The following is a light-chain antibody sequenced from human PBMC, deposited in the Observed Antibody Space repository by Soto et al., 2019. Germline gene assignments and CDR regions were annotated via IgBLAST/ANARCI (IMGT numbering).Light chain of an antibody. Sequence: QSALTQPPSASGCPGQSLTISCTGTSSDVGAHNYVSWYQQNPGKAPKLMLYDVNKRPSGVPDRFSGSKSGNTASLTVSGLQAEDEADYYCSSYAGGNNWVFGGGTKLTVL. CDR2: DVN. J-gene: IGLJ3*02. V-gene: IGLV2-8*01. CDR3: SSYAGGNNWV. CDR1: SSDVGAHNY.